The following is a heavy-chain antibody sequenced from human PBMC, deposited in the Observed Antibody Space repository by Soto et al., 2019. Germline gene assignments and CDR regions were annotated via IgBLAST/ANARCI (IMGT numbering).Heavy chain of an antibody. V-gene: IGHV4-34*01. CDR2: INHSGST. CDR3: ARRLSRWQWLVYYYFDY. D-gene: IGHD6-19*01. J-gene: IGHJ4*02. Sequence: SETLSLTCAVYGGSFSGYYWSWIRQPPGKGLEWIGEINHSGSTNYNPSLKSRVTISVDTSKNQFSRKLGSVTAADTAVYYCARRLSRWQWLVYYYFDYWGQGTLVTVSS. CDR1: GGSFSGYY.